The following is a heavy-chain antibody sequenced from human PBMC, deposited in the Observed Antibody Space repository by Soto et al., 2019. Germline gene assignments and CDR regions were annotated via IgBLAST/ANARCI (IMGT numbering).Heavy chain of an antibody. V-gene: IGHV4-39*02. D-gene: IGHD2-15*01. CDR3: AREGGRYCTGGSCQVDY. Sequence: QLQLQESGPGLVKPSETLSLTCTVSGGSISSSSYYWGWIRQPPGKGLEWIGSIYYSGNTYYTPSLKRRVTSSVDTSKNQFSLKLSSVTAADTAVYYCAREGGRYCTGGSCQVDYWGQGTLVTVSS. J-gene: IGHJ4*02. CDR1: GGSISSSSYY. CDR2: IYYSGNT.